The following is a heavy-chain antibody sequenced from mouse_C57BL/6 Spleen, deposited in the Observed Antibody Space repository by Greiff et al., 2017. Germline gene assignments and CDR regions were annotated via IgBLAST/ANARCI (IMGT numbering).Heavy chain of an antibody. CDR2: ISNLAYSI. Sequence: EVQLVESGGGLVQPGGSLKLSCAASGFTFSDYGMAWVRQAPRQGPEWVAFISNLAYSIYYADNVPGRFTISRENAKNTLYLEMSSLRSEDTAMYYCARHRDDYEGAMDYWGQGTSVTVSS. J-gene: IGHJ4*01. V-gene: IGHV5-15*01. CDR3: ARHRDDYEGAMDY. CDR1: GFTFSDYG. D-gene: IGHD2-4*01.